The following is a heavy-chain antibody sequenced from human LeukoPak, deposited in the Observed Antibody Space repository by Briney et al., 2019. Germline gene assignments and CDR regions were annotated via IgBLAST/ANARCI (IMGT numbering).Heavy chain of an antibody. CDR3: ARVGSNRDYYFDY. Sequence: ASVKVSCKASGYTFTGYYMHWVRQAPGQGLEWMGWINPNSGGTNYAQKFQGRATMTRDTSISTAYMELSRLRSDDTAVYYCARVGSNRDYYFDYWGQGTLVTVSS. V-gene: IGHV1-2*02. CDR2: INPNSGGT. CDR1: GYTFTGYY. J-gene: IGHJ4*02. D-gene: IGHD3-16*02.